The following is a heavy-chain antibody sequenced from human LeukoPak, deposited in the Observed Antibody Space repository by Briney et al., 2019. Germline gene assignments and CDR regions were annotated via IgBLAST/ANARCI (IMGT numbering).Heavy chain of an antibody. CDR1: GYTFTGYY. CDR3: ARGLYYYGSGSYAGGY. CDR2: INPNSGGT. D-gene: IGHD3-10*01. J-gene: IGHJ4*02. V-gene: IGHV1-2*02. Sequence: ASVKVSCKASGYTFTGYYMHWVRQAPGQGLEWMGWINPNSGGTNYAQKFQGRVIMTRDTSISTAYMELSRLRSDDTAVYYCARGLYYYGSGSYAGGYWGQGTLVTVSS.